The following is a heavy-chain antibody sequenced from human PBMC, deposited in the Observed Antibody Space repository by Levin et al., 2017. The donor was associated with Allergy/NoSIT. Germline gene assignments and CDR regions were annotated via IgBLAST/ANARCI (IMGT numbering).Heavy chain of an antibody. CDR1: GFTFSESY. V-gene: IGHV3-7*04. CDR3: ARGGTGYVDF. Sequence: GGSLRLSCAASGFTFSESYMSWVRQAPGKGLDWVAHIKGDGSDKYYVDSVKGRFTISRDNAKSSLYLEMNNLRVEDTAVYYCARGGTGYVDFWGQGTLVTVSS. D-gene: IGHD1-1*01. J-gene: IGHJ4*02. CDR2: IKGDGSDK.